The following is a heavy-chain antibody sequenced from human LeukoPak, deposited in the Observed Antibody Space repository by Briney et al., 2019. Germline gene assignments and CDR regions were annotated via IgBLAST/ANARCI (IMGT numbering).Heavy chain of an antibody. V-gene: IGHV1-18*01. CDR3: AREYKWFGELLPFDY. J-gene: IGHJ4*02. Sequence: ASMKVSCKASGYTFTSYGISWVRQAPGQGLEWMGWISAYNGNTNYAQKLQGRVTMTTDTSTSTAYMELRSLRSDDTAVYYCAREYKWFGELLPFDYWGQGTLVTVSS. CDR2: ISAYNGNT. CDR1: GYTFTSYG. D-gene: IGHD3-10*01.